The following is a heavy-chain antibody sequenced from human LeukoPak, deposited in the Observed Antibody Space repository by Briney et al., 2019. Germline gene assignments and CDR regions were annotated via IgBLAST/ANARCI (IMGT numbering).Heavy chain of an antibody. J-gene: IGHJ4*02. Sequence: SETLSLTCTVSGGSISSSSYYWGWIRQPPGKGLEWIGSIYYSGSTYYNPSLKSRVTISVDTSKNQFSLKLSSVTAADTAVYYCARETGTTRYRYEGYWGQGTLVTVSS. CDR1: GGSISSSSYY. CDR2: IYYSGST. V-gene: IGHV4-39*07. CDR3: ARETGTTRYRYEGY. D-gene: IGHD1-1*01.